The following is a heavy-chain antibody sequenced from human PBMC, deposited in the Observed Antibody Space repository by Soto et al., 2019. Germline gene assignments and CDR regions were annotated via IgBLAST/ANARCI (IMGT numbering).Heavy chain of an antibody. CDR1: GYTFTNYG. CDR3: ATDKSLLHLNLGYYYYGMDV. Sequence: ASVKVSCKASGYTFTNYGIHWVRQAPGQRLEWMGWINAGNGNTKYPQKFQGRVTITRDTSASTAYMELSSLRSEDTAVYYCATDKSLLHLNLGYYYYGMDVWGQGTTVTVS. CDR2: INAGNGNT. V-gene: IGHV1-3*01. J-gene: IGHJ6*02. D-gene: IGHD2-2*02.